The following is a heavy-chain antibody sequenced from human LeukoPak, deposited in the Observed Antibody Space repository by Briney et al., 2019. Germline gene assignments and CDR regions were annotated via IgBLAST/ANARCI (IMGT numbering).Heavy chain of an antibody. V-gene: IGHV3-21*01. CDR1: GFTFSSDS. CDR2: ISSSSSYI. J-gene: IGHJ4*02. D-gene: IGHD6-19*01. Sequence: GGSLRLSCAASGFTFSSDSMNWVRQAPGKGLEWVSSISSSSSYIYYADSVKGRFTISRDNAKNSLYLQMNSLRAEETAVYYCARDRVAVAGTRYFDYWGQGTLVTVSS. CDR3: ARDRVAVAGTRYFDY.